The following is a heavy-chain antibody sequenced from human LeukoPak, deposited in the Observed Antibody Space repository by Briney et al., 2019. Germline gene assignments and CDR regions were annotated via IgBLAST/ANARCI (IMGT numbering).Heavy chain of an antibody. D-gene: IGHD3-22*01. CDR1: GGTFSSYA. CDR2: IIPIFGTA. V-gene: IGHV1-69*05. Sequence: ASVKVSCKASGGTFSSYAISWVRQAPGQGLEWTGRIIPIFGTANYAQKFQGRVTITTDESTSTAYMELSSLRSEDTAVYYCARRDYYDSSGSFDYWGQGTLVTVSS. J-gene: IGHJ4*02. CDR3: ARRDYYDSSGSFDY.